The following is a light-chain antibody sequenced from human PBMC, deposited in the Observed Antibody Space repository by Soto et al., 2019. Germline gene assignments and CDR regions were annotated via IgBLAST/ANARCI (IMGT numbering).Light chain of an antibody. CDR2: GAS. CDR3: QQYNSYSIT. V-gene: IGKV3-20*01. Sequence: ESVLTQSPGTLSLSPGERATLSCRASQSVNSNYLAWYQQKPGQAPRLLIYGASSRATGIPDRFSGSGSGTEFTLTISSLQPDDFATYYCQQYNSYSITFGQGTRLEIK. CDR1: QSVNSNY. J-gene: IGKJ5*01.